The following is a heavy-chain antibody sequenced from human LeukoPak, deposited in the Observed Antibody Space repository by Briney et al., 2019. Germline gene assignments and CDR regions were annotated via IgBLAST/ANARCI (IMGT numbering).Heavy chain of an antibody. CDR3: ARVSPKGYYDSSGYYTY. CDR1: GYTFTGYY. V-gene: IGHV1-2*06. D-gene: IGHD3-22*01. J-gene: IGHJ4*02. Sequence: ASVKVSXKASGYTFTGYYMHWVRQVPGQGLEWMGRINPNSGGTNYAQKFQGRVTMTRNTSISTAYMELSRLRSDDTAVYYCARVSPKGYYDSSGYYTYWGQGTLVTVSS. CDR2: INPNSGGT.